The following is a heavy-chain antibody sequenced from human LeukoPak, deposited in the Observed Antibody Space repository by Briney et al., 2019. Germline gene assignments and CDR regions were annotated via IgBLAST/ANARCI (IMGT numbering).Heavy chain of an antibody. D-gene: IGHD3-22*01. CDR1: GGSFSGYY. J-gene: IGHJ4*02. V-gene: IGHV4-34*01. CDR2: INHSGST. Sequence: ASETLSLTCAVYGGSFSGYYWSWIRQTPGKGLEWIGEINHSGSTNYNPSLKSRVTISVDTSKNQFSLKLNSVTAADTAVYYCARVRAWLPFDYWGQGTLVTVSS. CDR3: ARVRAWLPFDY.